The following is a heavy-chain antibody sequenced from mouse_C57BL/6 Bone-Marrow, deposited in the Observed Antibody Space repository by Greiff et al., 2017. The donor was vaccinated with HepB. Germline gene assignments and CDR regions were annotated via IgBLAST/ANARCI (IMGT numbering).Heavy chain of an antibody. V-gene: IGHV1-81*01. CDR2: IYPRSGNT. CDR1: GYTFTSYG. J-gene: IGHJ4*01. Sequence: VQLQESGAELARPGASVKLSCKASGYTFTSYGISWVKQRTGQGLEWIGEIYPRSGNTYYNEKFKGKATLTADKSSSTAYMELRSLTSEDSAVYFSARTPPYYYGSSIYAMDYWGKVTSVTVAS. CDR3: ARTPPYYYGSSIYAMDY. D-gene: IGHD1-1*01.